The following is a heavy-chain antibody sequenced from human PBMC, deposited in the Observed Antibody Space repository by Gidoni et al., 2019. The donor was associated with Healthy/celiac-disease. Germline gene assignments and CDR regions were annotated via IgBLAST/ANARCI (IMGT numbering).Heavy chain of an antibody. CDR2: IGYDGSSK. CDR3: AREDLDCFDY. Sequence: QVQLVEPGGGVVQPGRSLRPSCSASGFTFSSYGMHWVRQAPGKGLEWVAVIGYDGSSKYYADSVKGRFTISRDNSKNTLYLQMNSLGAEDTAVYYCAREDLDCFDYWGQGTLVTVSS. CDR1: GFTFSSYG. J-gene: IGHJ4*02. D-gene: IGHD2-21*02. V-gene: IGHV3-33*01.